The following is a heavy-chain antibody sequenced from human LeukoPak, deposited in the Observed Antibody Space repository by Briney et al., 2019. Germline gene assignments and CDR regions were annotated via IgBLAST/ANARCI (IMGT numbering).Heavy chain of an antibody. CDR3: ARHDSGTRTQIDY. CDR1: GFILSSYA. CDR2: ISANGDIT. D-gene: IGHD1-26*01. J-gene: IGHJ4*02. Sequence: GGSLRLSCAASGFILSSYAMSWVRQAPGKGLEWVSGISANGDITDYADSVKGRFTLSRDNSKNTLYVQMNSLRAEDTAVYYCARHDSGTRTQIDYWGQGTLVTVSS. V-gene: IGHV3-23*01.